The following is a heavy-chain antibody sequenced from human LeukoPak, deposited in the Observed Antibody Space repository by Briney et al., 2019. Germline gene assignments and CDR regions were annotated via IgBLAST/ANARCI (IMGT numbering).Heavy chain of an antibody. CDR1: GFTFSSYE. D-gene: IGHD2-21*01. CDR3: ARVFDSGRVGYFDY. CDR2: ISSSGSTI. V-gene: IGHV3-48*03. J-gene: IGHJ4*02. Sequence: GGSLRLSCAASGFTFSSYEMNWVRQAPGKGLEWVSYISSSGSTIYYADSVKGRFTISRDNAKNSLYLQMNSLRAEDTALYHCARVFDSGRVGYFDYWGQGTLVTVSS.